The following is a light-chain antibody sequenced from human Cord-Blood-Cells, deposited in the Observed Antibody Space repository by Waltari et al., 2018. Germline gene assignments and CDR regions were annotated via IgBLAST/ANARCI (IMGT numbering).Light chain of an antibody. J-gene: IGLJ1*01. Sequence: QSALPPPASASGSPGQSITISCTGTSSDVGCYNYVSWYQQHPGKAPKLMIYEVSNRPSGVSNRFSGSKSGNTASLTISGLQAEDEADYYCSSYTSSSTYVFGTGTKVTVL. V-gene: IGLV2-14*01. CDR1: SSDVGCYNY. CDR3: SSYTSSSTYV. CDR2: EVS.